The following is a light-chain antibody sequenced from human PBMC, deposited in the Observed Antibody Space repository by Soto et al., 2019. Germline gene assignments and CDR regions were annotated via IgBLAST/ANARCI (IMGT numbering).Light chain of an antibody. V-gene: IGKV3-11*02. CDR3: QQSRDWPLT. CDR2: DAS. CDR1: QSVNSN. J-gene: IGKJ4*01. Sequence: EIVLTQSPGTLSLSPGERATLSCRASQSVNSNLAWYQQKPGQAPRLLIYDASNRATGIPVRFSGSGSGRDFTLTISSLAPEDFAVYYCQQSRDWPLTFGGGTKVESK.